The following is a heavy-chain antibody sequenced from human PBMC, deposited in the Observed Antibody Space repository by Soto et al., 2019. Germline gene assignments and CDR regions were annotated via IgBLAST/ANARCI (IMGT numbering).Heavy chain of an antibody. V-gene: IGHV3-23*01. D-gene: IGHD6-13*01. CDR2: ISGSGGST. J-gene: IGHJ4*02. CDR1: GFTFSSYA. CDR3: AYSSTPFDY. Sequence: ASGFTFSSYAMSWVRQAPGKGLEWVSAISGSGGSTYYADSVKGRFTISRDNSKNTRYLQMNSLRAEDTAVYYCAYSSTPFDYWGQGTLVTVSS.